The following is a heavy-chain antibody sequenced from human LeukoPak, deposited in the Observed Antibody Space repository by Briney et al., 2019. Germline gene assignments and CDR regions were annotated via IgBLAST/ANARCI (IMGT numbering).Heavy chain of an antibody. CDR1: GASISSYY. CDR2: IYYSGST. Sequence: SETLSLTCTVSGASISSYYWSWIRQPPGKGLEWIGYIYYSGSTNYNPSLKSRVTISVDTSKNQFSLKLSSVTAADTAVYYCARGLRYFDWLLSPSGWFDPWGQGTLVTVSS. CDR3: ARGLRYFDWLLSPSGWFDP. V-gene: IGHV4-59*01. D-gene: IGHD3-9*01. J-gene: IGHJ5*02.